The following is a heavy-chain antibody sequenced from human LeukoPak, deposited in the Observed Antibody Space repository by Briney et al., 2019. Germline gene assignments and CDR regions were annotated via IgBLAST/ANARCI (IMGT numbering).Heavy chain of an antibody. D-gene: IGHD3-9*01. CDR2: IYASGST. V-gene: IGHV4-4*07. J-gene: IGHJ4*02. CDR3: ARGETIFPY. Sequence: SETLSLTCTVSGASISNYYWSWIRQPAGKGLEWIGRIYASGSTSYNPSLKSRVTISVDQSKNQFSLKLNSVTAADTAVYYCARGETIFPYWGQGTLVTVSS. CDR1: GASISNYY.